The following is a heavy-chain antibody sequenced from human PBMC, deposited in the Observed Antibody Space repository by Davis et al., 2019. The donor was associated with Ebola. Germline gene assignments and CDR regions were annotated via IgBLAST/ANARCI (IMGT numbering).Heavy chain of an antibody. V-gene: IGHV3-7*01. CDR2: MNPEGSEK. CDR1: GFNFGTYW. CDR3: ARDDTYYDFWSGYYRDIWYFDL. Sequence: GESLKISCAASGFNFGTYWMSWVRQVPGKGLEWVANMNPEGSEKHYVDSVKGRFTISRDDAKNSLYLQMNSLRAEDTAVYYCARDDTYYDFWSGYYRDIWYFDLWGRGTLVTVSS. J-gene: IGHJ2*01. D-gene: IGHD3-3*01.